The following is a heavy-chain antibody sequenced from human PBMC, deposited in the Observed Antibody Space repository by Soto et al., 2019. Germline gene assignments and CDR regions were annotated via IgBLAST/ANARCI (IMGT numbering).Heavy chain of an antibody. CDR2: IKSNTDGGTT. CDR3: TRSSTFFDY. V-gene: IGHV3-15*07. Sequence: SGFTFSHVWMNWVRQAPGKGLEWVGRIKSNTDGGTTDYAAPVKARFTISRDDSKNTLYLQMNSLRAEDTAVYYCTRSSTFFDYWGQGTPVTVSS. D-gene: IGHD6-6*01. CDR1: GFTFSHVW. J-gene: IGHJ4*02.